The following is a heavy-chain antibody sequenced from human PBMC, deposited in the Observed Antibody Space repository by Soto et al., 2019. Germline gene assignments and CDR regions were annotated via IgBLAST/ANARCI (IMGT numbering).Heavy chain of an antibody. Sequence: GGSLRLSCEVSGFTFSMYSMSWVRQSPGKGLEWVAKIPQDGVDGHYADSVKGRFTIARDNGKNSLYLQLNNLRAEDTAVYYCARDHLILPAHDFFYGSDVWGRGPRSPSP. D-gene: IGHD2-21*02. CDR2: IPQDGVDG. V-gene: IGHV3-7*03. J-gene: IGHJ6*02. CDR3: ARDHLILPAHDFFYGSDV. CDR1: GFTFSMYS.